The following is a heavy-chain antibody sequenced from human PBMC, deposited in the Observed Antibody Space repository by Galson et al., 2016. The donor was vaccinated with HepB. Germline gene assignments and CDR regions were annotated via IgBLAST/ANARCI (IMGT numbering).Heavy chain of an antibody. CDR2: ITDSGDNA. V-gene: IGHV3-23*01. D-gene: IGHD4-23*01. Sequence: SLRLSCAASGFSFSDYAMMWVRRAPGRGLELVSAITDSGDNANYAWSVRGRFTMSRDNSKNTLFLQMDSLRAEDTAVYYCVGYGGNSAWGRGTLVTVAS. J-gene: IGHJ5*02. CDR3: VGYGGNSA. CDR1: GFSFSDYA.